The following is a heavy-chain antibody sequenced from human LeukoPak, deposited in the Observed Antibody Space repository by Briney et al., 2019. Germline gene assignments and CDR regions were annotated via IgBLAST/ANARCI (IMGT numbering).Heavy chain of an antibody. CDR2: ISSSSSYI. V-gene: IGHV3-21*01. J-gene: IGHJ4*02. CDR1: GFTFSSYS. CDR3: AKGATVTDFDY. D-gene: IGHD4-17*01. Sequence: PGGSLRLSCAASGFTFSSYSMNWVRQAPGKGLEWVSSISSSSSYIYYADSVKGRFTISRDNAKNSLYLQMNSLRAEDTAVYYCAKGATVTDFDYWGQGTLVTVSS.